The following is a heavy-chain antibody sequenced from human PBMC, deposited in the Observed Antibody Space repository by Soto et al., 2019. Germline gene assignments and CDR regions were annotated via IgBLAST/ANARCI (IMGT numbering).Heavy chain of an antibody. V-gene: IGHV3-9*01. Sequence: SLRLSCAASGFSFRNYGMHWVRRVPGKGLEWVSGISWHSGTIGYADSVRGRFTISRDNAKNSLYLQMNSLRPEDTALYYCVKEKPYSNYEYYFDHWGQGTLVTVSS. CDR3: VKEKPYSNYEYYFDH. J-gene: IGHJ4*02. D-gene: IGHD4-4*01. CDR1: GFSFRNYG. CDR2: ISWHSGTI.